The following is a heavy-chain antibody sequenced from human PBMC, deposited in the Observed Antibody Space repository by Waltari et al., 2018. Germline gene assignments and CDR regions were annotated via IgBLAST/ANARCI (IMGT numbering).Heavy chain of an antibody. Sequence: EVQLVESGGGLVQPGGSLRLSCAASGFTFSSYWMHWVRQATGKGLVLVSRINSDGSSTSYADSVKGRFTISRDNAKNTLYLQMNSLRAEDTAVYYCARDGRIAAAGRYYFDYWGQGTLVTVSS. V-gene: IGHV3-74*01. J-gene: IGHJ4*02. CDR1: GFTFSSYW. CDR3: ARDGRIAAAGRYYFDY. D-gene: IGHD6-13*01. CDR2: INSDGSST.